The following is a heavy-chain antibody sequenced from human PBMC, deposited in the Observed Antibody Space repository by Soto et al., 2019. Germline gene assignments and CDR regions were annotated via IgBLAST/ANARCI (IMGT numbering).Heavy chain of an antibody. J-gene: IGHJ5*02. V-gene: IGHV3-33*01. CDR2: IWYDGSNK. D-gene: IGHD4-17*01. Sequence: QVQLVESGGGVVQPGRSLRLSCAASGFTFSSYGMHWVRQAPGKGLEWVAVIWYDGSNKYYADSVKGRFTISRDNSKNTLYLQMNSLRAEDTAVYYCARDYYGDSRGALRFDPWGQGTLVTVSS. CDR3: ARDYYGDSRGALRFDP. CDR1: GFTFSSYG.